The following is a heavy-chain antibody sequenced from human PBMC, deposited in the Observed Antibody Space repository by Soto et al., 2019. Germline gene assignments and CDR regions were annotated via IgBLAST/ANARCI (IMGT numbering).Heavy chain of an antibody. V-gene: IGHV5-51*01. CDR2: IYPGDSDT. CDR1: GYSFTSYW. Sequence: PGESLKISCKGSGYSFTSYWIDWVRQMPGKGLEWMGIIYPGDSDTRYSPSFQDQVTISADKSISTAYLQWSSLKASDTAMYYCARLAAGYCSSTSCYFDYWGQGTLVTVSS. J-gene: IGHJ4*02. CDR3: ARLAAGYCSSTSCYFDY. D-gene: IGHD2-2*01.